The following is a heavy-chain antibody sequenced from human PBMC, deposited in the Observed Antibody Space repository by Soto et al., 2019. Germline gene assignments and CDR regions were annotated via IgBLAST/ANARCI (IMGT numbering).Heavy chain of an antibody. Sequence: ASVKVSCKVSGYTLTELSMHWVRQAPGKGLEWMGGFDPEDGETIYAQKFQGRITMTEDTSTDTAYMELSSLRSEDTAVYYCATDRHSYGFFDYWGQGTLVTVSS. CDR3: ATDRHSYGFFDY. V-gene: IGHV1-24*01. CDR1: GYTLTELS. CDR2: FDPEDGET. J-gene: IGHJ4*02. D-gene: IGHD5-18*01.